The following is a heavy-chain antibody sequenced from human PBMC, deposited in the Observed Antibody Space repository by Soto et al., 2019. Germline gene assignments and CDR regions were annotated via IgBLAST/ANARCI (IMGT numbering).Heavy chain of an antibody. V-gene: IGHV3-74*01. CDR2: IYFDGITT. CDR1: GFTFNTHW. D-gene: IGHD1-26*01. Sequence: LRLSCTASGFTFNTHWMHWVRQAPGKGLVWVSRIYFDGITTNYADSVKGRLTVSRDNAKNTVYLHVNTLRDEDTAVYYCARGGAMGVDYWGQGTLVTVYS. J-gene: IGHJ4*02. CDR3: ARGGAMGVDY.